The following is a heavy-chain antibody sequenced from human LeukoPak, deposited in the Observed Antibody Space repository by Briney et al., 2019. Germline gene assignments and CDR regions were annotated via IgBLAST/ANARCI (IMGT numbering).Heavy chain of an antibody. J-gene: IGHJ3*02. CDR2: IYYSGST. CDR3: ARQAPRRDGYYLDAFDI. Sequence: KPSETLSLTCTVSGGSISSSSYYWGWIRQPPGKGLEWIGGIYYSGSTYYNPSLKSRVTISVDTSKNQFSLKLSSVTAADTAVYYCARQAPRRDGYYLDAFDIWGQGTMVTVSS. CDR1: GGSISSSSYY. D-gene: IGHD5-24*01. V-gene: IGHV4-39*01.